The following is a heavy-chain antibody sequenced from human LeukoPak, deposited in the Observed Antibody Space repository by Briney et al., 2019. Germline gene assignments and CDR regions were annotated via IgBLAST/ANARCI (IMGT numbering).Heavy chain of an antibody. D-gene: IGHD5-24*01. CDR1: GYTLTELS. CDR2: FDPEDGET. V-gene: IGHV1-24*01. CDR3: ATDSGPEMATIHAFDI. J-gene: IGHJ3*02. Sequence: GASVKVSCKVSGYTLTELSMHWVRQAPGKGLEWMGGFDPEDGETIYAQKFQGRVTMTEDTSTDTAYMELSSLRSEDTAVYYCATDSGPEMATIHAFDIWGQGTMVTVSS.